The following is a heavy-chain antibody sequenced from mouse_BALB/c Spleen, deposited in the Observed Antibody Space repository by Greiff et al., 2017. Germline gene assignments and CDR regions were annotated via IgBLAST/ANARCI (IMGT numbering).Heavy chain of an antibody. Sequence: VQLQQSGAELVKPGASVKLSCTASGFNIKDTYMHWVKQRPEQGLEWIGRIDPANGNTKYAPKFQGKATITADTSSNTAYLQLSSLTSEDTAVDYCARGITTATGAMDYWGQGTSVTVSS. D-gene: IGHD1-2*01. V-gene: IGHV14-3*02. CDR1: GFNIKDTY. J-gene: IGHJ4*01. CDR2: IDPANGNT. CDR3: ARGITTATGAMDY.